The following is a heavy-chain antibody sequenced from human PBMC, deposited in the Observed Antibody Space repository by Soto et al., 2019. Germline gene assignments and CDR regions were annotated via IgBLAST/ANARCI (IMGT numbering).Heavy chain of an antibody. J-gene: IGHJ6*03. CDR3: ARGGYPSRYYYYMDV. Sequence: QVQLVQSGAEVKKPGASVKVSCKASGYTFTDYTIQWVRQAPGQRLEWLGWINAGNRNPKYSQTFQGRVTITSDTSASTGYVELSSLTSEDTAIYYCARGGYPSRYYYYMDVWGAGTTVTVSS. V-gene: IGHV1-3*01. D-gene: IGHD3-22*01. CDR1: GYTFTDYT. CDR2: INAGNRNP.